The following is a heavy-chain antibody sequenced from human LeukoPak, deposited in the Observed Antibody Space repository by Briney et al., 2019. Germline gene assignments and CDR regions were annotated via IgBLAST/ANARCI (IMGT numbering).Heavy chain of an antibody. Sequence: PSETLSLTCAVYGGSFSGYYWSWIRQPPGKGLEWIGYICHSGSTYYNPSLKSRVTISVDESKNQFSLKLSSVTAADTAVYYCARAPYCSSTSCYPSWFDPWGQGTLVTVSS. D-gene: IGHD2-2*01. CDR1: GGSFSGYY. J-gene: IGHJ5*02. CDR3: ARAPYCSSTSCYPSWFDP. CDR2: ICHSGST. V-gene: IGHV4-34*01.